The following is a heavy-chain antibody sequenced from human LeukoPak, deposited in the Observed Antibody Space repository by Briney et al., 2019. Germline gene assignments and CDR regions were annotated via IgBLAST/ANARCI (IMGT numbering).Heavy chain of an antibody. CDR3: AGIAVAGTEAFDI. Sequence: PGGSLTLSCAASGFTFSSYSMNWVRQAPGKGLEWVSYISSSSSTIYYADSVKGRFTISRDNAKNSLYLQMNSLRDEDTAVYYCAGIAVAGTEAFDIWGQGTMVTVSS. V-gene: IGHV3-48*02. CDR1: GFTFSSYS. J-gene: IGHJ3*02. CDR2: ISSSSSTI. D-gene: IGHD6-19*01.